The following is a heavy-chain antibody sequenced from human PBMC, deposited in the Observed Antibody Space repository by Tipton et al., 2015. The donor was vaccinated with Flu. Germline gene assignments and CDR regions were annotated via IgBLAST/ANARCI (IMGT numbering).Heavy chain of an antibody. CDR1: GGSISSGSYY. Sequence: TLSLTCTVSGGSISSGSYYWSWIRQPAGKGLEWIGRIYTSGSTNYNPSLKSRVTISVDTYKNQFSLKLSSVTAADTAVYYCARGTRSDDSSGYYPRYIDSWGQGTLVTVSS. CDR2: IYTSGST. J-gene: IGHJ4*02. V-gene: IGHV4-61*02. D-gene: IGHD3-22*01. CDR3: ARGTRSDDSSGYYPRYIDS.